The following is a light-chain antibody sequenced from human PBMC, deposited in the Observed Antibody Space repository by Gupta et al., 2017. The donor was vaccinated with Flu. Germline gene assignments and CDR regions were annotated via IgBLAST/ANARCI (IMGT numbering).Light chain of an antibody. V-gene: IGKV3-11*01. CDR3: QQRSNWPQVT. CDR2: DAS. Sequence: ERATLSSRASQSVSSYFAWYQQKPGQAPRLLVYDASNRATGIPARFSGSGSGTDFTLTISSLEPEDFAVYYCQQRSNWPQVTFGQGTRLEIK. CDR1: QSVSSY. J-gene: IGKJ5*01.